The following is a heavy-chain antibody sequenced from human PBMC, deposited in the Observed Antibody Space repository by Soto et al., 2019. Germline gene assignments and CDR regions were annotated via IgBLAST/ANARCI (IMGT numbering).Heavy chain of an antibody. CDR2: INPTTGAT. D-gene: IGHD2-2*01. J-gene: IGHJ4*02. CDR3: ARGYCSSSGCSHYFDY. Sequence: QVQLVQSGAEVKKPGASVKVSCKASGYNFPGNYMHWVRQAPGQGLEWMALINPTTGATSYAQKFQGRVTMTWDTSISTAYMELSRLTSDDTAIYYCARGYCSSSGCSHYFDYWGQGTLVTVSS. CDR1: GYNFPGNY. V-gene: IGHV1-2*02.